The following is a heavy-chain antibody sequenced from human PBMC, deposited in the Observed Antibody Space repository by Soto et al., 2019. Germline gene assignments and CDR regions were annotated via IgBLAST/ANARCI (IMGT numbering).Heavy chain of an antibody. CDR2: FDPDDGET. D-gene: IGHD2-15*01. J-gene: IGHJ6*02. CDR3: ATDLSVDYYYGMGV. V-gene: IGHV1-24*01. CDR1: GYTLTELS. Sequence: QVQLVQSGAEVKKPGASVKVSCKVSGYTLTELSMHWVRQAPGKGLEWMGGFDPDDGETIYAQKFQGRVTMTEDRPTDTANMELGSLTSEDTAVYYCATDLSVDYYYGMGVWGQGTTVTVSS.